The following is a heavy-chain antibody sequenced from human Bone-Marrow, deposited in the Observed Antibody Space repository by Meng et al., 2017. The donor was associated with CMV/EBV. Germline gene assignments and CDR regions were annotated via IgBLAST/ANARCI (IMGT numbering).Heavy chain of an antibody. D-gene: IGHD3-3*01. CDR3: AKDRLRFVATIYHYYGMDV. Sequence: GESLKISCAASGFTFSSYGMHWVRQAPGKGLEWVAFIRYDGSNKYYADSVKGRFTISRDNSKNTLYLQMNSLRAEDTAVYYCAKDRLRFVATIYHYYGMDVWGQGTTVTVSS. V-gene: IGHV3-30*02. CDR2: IRYDGSNK. CDR1: GFTFSSYG. J-gene: IGHJ6*02.